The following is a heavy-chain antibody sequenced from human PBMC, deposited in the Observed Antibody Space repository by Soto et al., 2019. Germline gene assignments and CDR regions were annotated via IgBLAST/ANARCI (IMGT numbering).Heavy chain of an antibody. V-gene: IGHV5-51*01. J-gene: IGHJ4*02. Sequence: VESLKICWKVAWYTFTNYWSCCFLQLTGKVLEWMTLVQPGDSDTRYSPSFQGLVTVSADKSISTAYLQWSSLKASDTAIYYCARRNNWGRDFAYWGQGTLVPVSS. CDR1: WYTFTNYW. D-gene: IGHD7-27*01. CDR3: ARRNNWGRDFAY. CDR2: VQPGDSDT.